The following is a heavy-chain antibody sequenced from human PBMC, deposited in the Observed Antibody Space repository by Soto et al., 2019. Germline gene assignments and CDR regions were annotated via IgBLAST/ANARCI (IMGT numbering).Heavy chain of an antibody. CDR2: ISSSSSTI. Sequence: GSLRLSCAASGFTFSSYSMNWVRQAPGKGLEWVSYISSSSSTIYYADSVKGRFTISRDNAKNSLYLQMNSLRDEDTAVYYCARVDSSGYYLVDYYYYGMDVWGQGTTVTVSS. V-gene: IGHV3-48*02. J-gene: IGHJ6*02. CDR1: GFTFSSYS. CDR3: ARVDSSGYYLVDYYYYGMDV. D-gene: IGHD3-22*01.